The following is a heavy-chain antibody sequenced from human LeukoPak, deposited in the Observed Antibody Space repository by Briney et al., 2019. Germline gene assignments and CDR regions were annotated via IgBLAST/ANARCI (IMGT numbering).Heavy chain of an antibody. CDR1: GFAFSTYA. J-gene: IGHJ4*02. CDR2: ISRTGDTI. D-gene: IGHD2-2*01. Sequence: GGSLRLSCAASGFAFSTYAMNWVRQAPGKGLEWISYISRTGDTIYYADSVKGRFTISRDNAKNSLYLQMNSLRVKDTAVYYCASQDLVVVPAASHYFDYWGQGTLVTVSS. V-gene: IGHV3-48*03. CDR3: ASQDLVVVPAASHYFDY.